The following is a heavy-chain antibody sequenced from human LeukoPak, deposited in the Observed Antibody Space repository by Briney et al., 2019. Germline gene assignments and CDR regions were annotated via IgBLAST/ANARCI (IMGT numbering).Heavy chain of an antibody. Sequence: GGSLRLSCAASGFTFSSYSMNWVRQAPGKGLEWVSSISSSSSYIYYADSVKGRFTISRDNAKNSLYLQMNSLRAEDTAVYYCARDLGLSTVRGVINWFDPWGQGTLVTVSS. D-gene: IGHD3-10*01. V-gene: IGHV3-21*01. CDR2: ISSSSSYI. CDR3: ARDLGLSTVRGVINWFDP. J-gene: IGHJ5*02. CDR1: GFTFSSYS.